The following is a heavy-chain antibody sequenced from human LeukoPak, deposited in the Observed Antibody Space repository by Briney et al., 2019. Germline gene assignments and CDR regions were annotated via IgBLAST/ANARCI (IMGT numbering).Heavy chain of an antibody. J-gene: IGHJ4*02. Sequence: GGSLRLSCAASGFTVSSNYMSWVRQAPGKGLEWVSVIYSGGSTYYADSVKGRFTISRDNSKNTLYLQMNSLRAEDTAVYYCAGLLDDFWSGSLDYWGQGTLVTVSS. CDR3: AGLLDDFWSGSLDY. CDR2: IYSGGST. D-gene: IGHD3-3*01. CDR1: GFTVSSNY. V-gene: IGHV3-53*01.